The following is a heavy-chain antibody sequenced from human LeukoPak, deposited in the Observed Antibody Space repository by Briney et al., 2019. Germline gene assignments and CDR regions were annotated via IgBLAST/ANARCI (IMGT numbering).Heavy chain of an antibody. CDR1: GFTFSSYE. J-gene: IGHJ5*02. V-gene: IGHV3-48*03. Sequence: PGGSLSLSCAASGFTFSSYEMNWVRQAPGKGLEWVSYISSSGSTIYYADSVVGRFTISRDIAKNSLYLQMNSLRAEDTAVYYCARGDVLRYFDWLTYENRFDPWGQGTLVTVSS. CDR3: ARGDVLRYFDWLTYENRFDP. CDR2: ISSSGSTI. D-gene: IGHD3-9*01.